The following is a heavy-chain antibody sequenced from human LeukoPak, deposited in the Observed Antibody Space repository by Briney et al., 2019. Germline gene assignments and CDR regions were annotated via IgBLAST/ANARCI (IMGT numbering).Heavy chain of an antibody. D-gene: IGHD2-21*01. CDR2: ISYDGYDK. J-gene: IGHJ4*02. CDR3: ARDFFPIVDSTWYEIGY. V-gene: IGHV3-30-3*01. Sequence: GGSLRLSCAASGFTFNDYAMYWVRQAPGKGLEWVTLISYDGYDKSYADSVRGRFTISRDNSRNTLYLQLDSLRSEDTAVYYCARDFFPIVDSTWYEIGYWGQGTLVTVSS. CDR1: GFTFNDYA.